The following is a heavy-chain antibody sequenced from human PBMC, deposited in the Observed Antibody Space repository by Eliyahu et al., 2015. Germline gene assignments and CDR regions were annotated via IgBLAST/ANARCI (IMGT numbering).Heavy chain of an antibody. CDR3: ARQARLFDFWSGYFDS. CDR1: GFSLSNTRMG. CDR2: IFSNDEK. J-gene: IGHJ4*02. V-gene: IGHV2-26*01. D-gene: IGHD3-3*01. Sequence: QVTLKESGPVLVKPTETLTLTCTVSGFSLSNTRMGVSWIRQPPGKALEWLAHIFSNDEKSYSTSLKSRLTISKDTSKSQVVLTMTKMDPVDTATYYCARQARLFDFWSGYFDSWGQGTLVTVSS.